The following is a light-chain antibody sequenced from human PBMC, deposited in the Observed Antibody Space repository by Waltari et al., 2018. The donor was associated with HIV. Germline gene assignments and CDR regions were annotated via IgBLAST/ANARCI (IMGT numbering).Light chain of an antibody. V-gene: IGLV8-61*01. Sequence: QTVVTQEPSFSVSPGGTVTLTCDLSSGSVSSTYYPSWYQQTPGQAPRTLIYSTTPRSSGVPDRFSGSIRGNKAALTITGAQADDESVYYCALYMGSGTWVFGGGTKLTVL. CDR3: ALYMGSGTWV. J-gene: IGLJ3*02. CDR1: SGSVSSTYY. CDR2: STT.